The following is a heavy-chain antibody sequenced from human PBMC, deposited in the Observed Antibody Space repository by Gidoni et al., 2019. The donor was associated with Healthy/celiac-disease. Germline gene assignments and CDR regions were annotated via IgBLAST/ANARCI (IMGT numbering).Heavy chain of an antibody. V-gene: IGHV3-53*04. Sequence: EVQLVESGGGLVQPGGSPRLSCAASGFTVSSKYMSGVSTAPGKGLEWVSVIYSGGSTYYADSVKVRFTISRHNSKNTLYLQMNSLRAEDTAVYYCARGPDSSGYYMYRRFAKPNAGPLDYWGQGTLVTVSS. D-gene: IGHD3-22*01. CDR1: GFTVSSKY. J-gene: IGHJ4*02. CDR2: IYSGGST. CDR3: ARGPDSSGYYMYRRFAKPNAGPLDY.